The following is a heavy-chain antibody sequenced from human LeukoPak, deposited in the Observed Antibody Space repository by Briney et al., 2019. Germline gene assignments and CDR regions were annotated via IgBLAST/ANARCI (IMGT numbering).Heavy chain of an antibody. V-gene: IGHV3-23*01. J-gene: IGHJ3*02. CDR1: GFTFSSHG. Sequence: GGSLRLPCAASGFTFSSHGMNWVRQAPGKGLEWVSGISPSGGITYYTDSVKGRFTISRDNSKNTQSLQMNSLRAEDTAVYYCTRHSRYYYDSSDAFDIWGQGTMVTVSS. CDR2: ISPSGGIT. D-gene: IGHD3-22*01. CDR3: TRHSRYYYDSSDAFDI.